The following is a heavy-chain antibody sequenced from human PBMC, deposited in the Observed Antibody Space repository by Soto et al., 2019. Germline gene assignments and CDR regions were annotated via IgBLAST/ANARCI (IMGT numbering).Heavy chain of an antibody. CDR2: IYYSGNT. J-gene: IGHJ4*02. D-gene: IGHD2-15*01. V-gene: IGHV4-39*01. CDR3: ASTFSYCSGGSCYFPDFDY. CDR1: GGPIGDSSSSYY. Sequence: SETLSLTCTVSGGPIGDSSSSYYWGWIRQPPGKGLEWIGSIYYSGNTYYNPSLKSRVTISVDTSKNQFSLRLSSVTAADTAVYYCASTFSYCSGGSCYFPDFDYWGQGTLVTVSS.